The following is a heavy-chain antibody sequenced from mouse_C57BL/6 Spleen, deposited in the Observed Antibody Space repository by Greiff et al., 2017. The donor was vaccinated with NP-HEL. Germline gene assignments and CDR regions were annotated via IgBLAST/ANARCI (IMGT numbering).Heavy chain of an antibody. D-gene: IGHD1-1*01. CDR3: AREEDYYYGSRGGAWFAY. CDR1: GYAFSSSW. J-gene: IGHJ3*01. Sequence: QVQLQQSGPELVKPGASVKISCKASGYAFSSSWMNWVKQRPGKGLEWIGRIYPGDGDTNYNGKFKGKATLTADKSSSTAYMQLSSLTSEYSAVYFCAREEDYYYGSRGGAWFAYWGQGTLVTVSA. CDR2: IYPGDGDT. V-gene: IGHV1-82*01.